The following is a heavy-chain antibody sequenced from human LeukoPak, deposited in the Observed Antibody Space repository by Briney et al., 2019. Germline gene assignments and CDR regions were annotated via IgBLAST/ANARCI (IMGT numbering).Heavy chain of an antibody. J-gene: IGHJ4*02. D-gene: IGHD3-22*01. CDR3: ARGLTPYYYDSSGYDY. CDR1: GYTFTSYN. CDR2: NIPTSSHT. Sequence: ASVKVSCKAAGYTFTSYNINWVRQATGQELEWMGGNIPTSSHTGYAQQFQGRVTMTRNHSISPAYMALSSLRSEDTAVYYCARGLTPYYYDSSGYDYWGQGTLVTVSS. V-gene: IGHV1-8*01.